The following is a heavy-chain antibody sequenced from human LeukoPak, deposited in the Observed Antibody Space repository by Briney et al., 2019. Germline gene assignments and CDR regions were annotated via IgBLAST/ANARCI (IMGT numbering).Heavy chain of an antibody. CDR1: GFTFSSFA. D-gene: IGHD2-2*01. Sequence: GVSLRLSCAASGFTFSSFAMSWVRQPPGKGLEWVSGISGSGTSTYYGDSVKGRFSISRDNSKNTLYLQLNSLRAEDTAMYYCAKDLVVAVMIGHYYFYGMDVWGQGTTVTVSS. CDR2: ISGSGTST. CDR3: AKDLVVAVMIGHYYFYGMDV. V-gene: IGHV3-23*01. J-gene: IGHJ6*02.